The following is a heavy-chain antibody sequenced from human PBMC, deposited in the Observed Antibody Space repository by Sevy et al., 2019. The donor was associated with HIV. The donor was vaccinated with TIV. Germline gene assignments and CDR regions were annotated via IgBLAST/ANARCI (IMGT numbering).Heavy chain of an antibody. J-gene: IGHJ4*02. CDR3: ARGGYSYGRFDY. CDR2: IWYDGSNK. V-gene: IGHV3-33*01. D-gene: IGHD5-18*01. Sequence: GGSLRLSCAASGFSFSSYGMHWVSQAPGKGLEWVAVIWYDGSNKYYADSVKGRFTISRDNSKNTLYLQMNSLRAEDTAVYYCARGGYSYGRFDYWGQGTLVTVSS. CDR1: GFSFSSYG.